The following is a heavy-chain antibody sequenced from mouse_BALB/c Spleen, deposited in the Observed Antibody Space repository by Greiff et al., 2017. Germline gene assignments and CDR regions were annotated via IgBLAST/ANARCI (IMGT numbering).Heavy chain of an antibody. CDR3: ARRLGSGGFAY. D-gene: IGHD6-5*01. J-gene: IGHJ3*01. CDR2: ISYSGST. CDR1: GYSITSDYA. Sequence: EVKLLESGPGLVKPSQSLSLTCTVTGYSITSDYAWNWIRQFPGNKLEWMGYISYSGSTSYNPSLKSRISITRDTSKNQFFLQLNSVTTEDTATYYCARRLGSGGFAYWGQGTLVTVSA. V-gene: IGHV3-2*02.